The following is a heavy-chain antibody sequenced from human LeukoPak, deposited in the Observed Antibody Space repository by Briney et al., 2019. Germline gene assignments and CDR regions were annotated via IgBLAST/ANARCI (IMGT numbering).Heavy chain of an antibody. CDR2: IYYSGST. CDR1: GGSISSSSYY. D-gene: IGHD1-20*01. CDR3: ARVGLTGTTQDY. V-gene: IGHV4-39*07. Sequence: PSETLSLTCTVSGGSISSSSYYWGWIRQPPGKGLEWIGSIYYSGSTYYNPSLKSRVTISVDRSKNQFSLKLSSVTAADTAVYYCARVGLTGTTQDYWGQGTLVTVSS. J-gene: IGHJ4*02.